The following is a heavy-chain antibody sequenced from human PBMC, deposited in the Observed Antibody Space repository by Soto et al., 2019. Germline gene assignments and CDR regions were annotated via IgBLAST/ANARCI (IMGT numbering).Heavy chain of an antibody. J-gene: IGHJ4*02. V-gene: IGHV3-30*04. D-gene: IGHD3-10*01. Sequence: QVQLVESGGGVVQAGTSLRLSCAASGFTFNSYALHWVRQAPGKGLEGVAIISYDGSKDYYADSVKGRFTISRDSSKNTMHLHMKRLRPADTTVHYCARDAGVQGWYIDNWGQGTRVTVSS. CDR2: ISYDGSKD. CDR3: ARDAGVQGWYIDN. CDR1: GFTFNSYA.